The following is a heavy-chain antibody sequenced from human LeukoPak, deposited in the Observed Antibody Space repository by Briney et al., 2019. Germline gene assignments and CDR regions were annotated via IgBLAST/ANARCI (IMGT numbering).Heavy chain of an antibody. CDR1: GFTFSNYA. CDR3: VKDQHCSTISCATRTGFDP. J-gene: IGHJ5*02. Sequence: GGSLRLSCSASGFTFSNYAMHWGRPTPGKGLEFVSGISSTGGSTNYPDSVKDRFSISRDNSKNTLYLQMTSLRADDTAVYYCVKDQHCSTISCATRTGFDPWGQGTSVTVSS. D-gene: IGHD2-2*01. CDR2: ISSTGGST. V-gene: IGHV3-64D*06.